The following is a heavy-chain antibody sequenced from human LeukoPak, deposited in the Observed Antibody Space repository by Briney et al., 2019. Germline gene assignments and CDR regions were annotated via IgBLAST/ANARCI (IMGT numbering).Heavy chain of an antibody. Sequence: ASVKVSCKVSGYILTELSMHWVRQAPGKGLEWMGGFDPEDGETIYAQKFQGRVPMTEDTSTDTAYMELSSLRSEDTAVYYCATPTAHITMVRGVIPGGMDVWGQGTTVTASS. D-gene: IGHD3-10*01. V-gene: IGHV1-24*01. CDR3: ATPTAHITMVRGVIPGGMDV. J-gene: IGHJ6*02. CDR1: GYILTELS. CDR2: FDPEDGET.